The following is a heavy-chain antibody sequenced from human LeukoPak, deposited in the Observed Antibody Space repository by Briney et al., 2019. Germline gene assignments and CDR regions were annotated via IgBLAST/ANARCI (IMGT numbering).Heavy chain of an antibody. CDR1: GGSISSGSYY. CDR2: IYHSGST. CDR3: ARVYSSLPDY. J-gene: IGHJ4*02. D-gene: IGHD4-11*01. V-gene: IGHV4-30-2*01. Sequence: PSETLSLTCSVPGGSISSGSYYWSWNRQPPGKGLEWIGYIYHSGSTHYNPSLKSRVTISVDRSKNQFSLKLSSVTAADTAVYYCARVYSSLPDYWGQGTLVTVSS.